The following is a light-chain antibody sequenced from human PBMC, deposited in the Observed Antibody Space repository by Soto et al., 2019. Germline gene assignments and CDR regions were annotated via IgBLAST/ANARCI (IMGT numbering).Light chain of an antibody. CDR1: QSISNN. V-gene: IGKV3-15*01. CDR3: QEYNNWPPVT. Sequence: EILMTQSPATLSVSPGERVTLSCRASQSISNNVAWYQHKPGQAPGLLIYGASTRATGIPARFSGSGSGTEFTLTISSLQSEDFAVHYCQEYNNWPPVTFGQGTKVDIK. J-gene: IGKJ1*01. CDR2: GAS.